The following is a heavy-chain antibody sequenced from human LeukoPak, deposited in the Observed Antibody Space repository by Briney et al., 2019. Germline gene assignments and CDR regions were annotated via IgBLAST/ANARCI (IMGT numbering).Heavy chain of an antibody. V-gene: IGHV3-49*04. CDR2: IRSKAYGGTT. CDR3: TLQAYYDSLFDY. J-gene: IGHJ4*02. Sequence: GGSLRLSCTASGFTFGDYAMIWVRQAPGKGLEWVGFIRSKAYGGTTDYAASVKGRFTISRDDSKSIAYLQMNSLKTEDTAVYYCTLQAYYDSLFDYWGQGTLVTVSS. CDR1: GFTFGDYA. D-gene: IGHD3-22*01.